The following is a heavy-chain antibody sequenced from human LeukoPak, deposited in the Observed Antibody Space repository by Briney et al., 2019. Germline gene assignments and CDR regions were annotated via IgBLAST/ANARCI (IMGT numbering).Heavy chain of an antibody. D-gene: IGHD6-19*01. J-gene: IGHJ4*02. CDR2: IIPIFGTA. CDR1: GYTFTSYY. V-gene: IGHV1-69*05. CDR3: ARAPPIAVAGRPSYYFDY. Sequence: VASVKVSCKASGYTFTSYYMHWVRQAPGQGLEWMGGIIPIFGTANYAQKFQGRVTITTDESTSTAYMELSSLRSEDTAVYYCARAPPIAVAGRPSYYFDYWGQGTLVTVSS.